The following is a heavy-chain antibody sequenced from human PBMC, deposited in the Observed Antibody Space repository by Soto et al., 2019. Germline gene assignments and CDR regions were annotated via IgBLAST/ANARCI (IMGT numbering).Heavy chain of an antibody. Sequence: SETLSLTCTISGGPVSVYYWSWIRQSTGQGLEWIGYIYDSGSPYYNPSLRSRVTISADTSKNQISLKLTSPTAADTAVYYCARGVGSSPPQYWGRGTLVTVSS. CDR2: IYDSGSP. CDR1: GGPVSVYY. D-gene: IGHD1-26*01. J-gene: IGHJ4*02. V-gene: IGHV4-59*02. CDR3: ARGVGSSPPQY.